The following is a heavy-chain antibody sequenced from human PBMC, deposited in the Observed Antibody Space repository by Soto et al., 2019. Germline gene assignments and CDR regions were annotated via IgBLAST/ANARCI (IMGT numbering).Heavy chain of an antibody. D-gene: IGHD3-3*01. CDR1: GYTFTSYG. Sequence: ASVKVSCKASGYTFTSYGISWVRQAPGQGLEWMGWISAYNVNTNYAQKLQGRVTMTTDTSTSTAYMELRSVRSDETAVYYCAVGLYWDFWSGFSADIDHWGQGTLVTVSS. CDR2: ISAYNVNT. CDR3: AVGLYWDFWSGFSADIDH. V-gene: IGHV1-18*01. J-gene: IGHJ4*02.